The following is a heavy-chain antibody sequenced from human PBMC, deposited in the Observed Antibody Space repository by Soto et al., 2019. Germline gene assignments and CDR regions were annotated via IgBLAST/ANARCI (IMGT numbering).Heavy chain of an antibody. D-gene: IGHD6-13*01. CDR3: ASGIAAAGYYYYYMDV. J-gene: IGHJ6*03. CDR1: SGSISSYY. V-gene: IGHV4-59*01. Sequence: SETLSLTCTVSSGSISSYYWSWIRQPPGKGLEWIGYIYYSGSTNYNPSLKSRVTISVDTSKNQFSLKLSSVTAADTAVYYCASGIAAAGYYYYYMDVWGKGTTVTVSS. CDR2: IYYSGST.